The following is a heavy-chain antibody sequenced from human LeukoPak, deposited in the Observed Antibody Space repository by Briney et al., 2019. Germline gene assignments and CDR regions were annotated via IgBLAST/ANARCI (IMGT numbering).Heavy chain of an antibody. J-gene: IGHJ5*02. Sequence: SETLSLTCTVSGGSISSSSYYWGWIRQPPGKGLEWIGSIYYSGSTYYNPSLKSRVTISVDTSKNQFSLKLSSVTAADTAVYYCAVSGSGLHNWLDPWGQGTLVTVSS. CDR3: AVSGSGLHNWLDP. CDR1: GGSISSSSYY. D-gene: IGHD3-22*01. V-gene: IGHV4-39*01. CDR2: IYYSGST.